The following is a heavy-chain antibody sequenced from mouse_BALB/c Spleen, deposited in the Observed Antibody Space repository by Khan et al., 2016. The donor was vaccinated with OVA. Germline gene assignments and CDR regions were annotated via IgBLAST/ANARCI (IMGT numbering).Heavy chain of an antibody. D-gene: IGHD1-1*01. CDR3: TRHRGYYGYNPYFDY. V-gene: IGHV5-6-4*01. CDR2: ISSGGSYT. J-gene: IGHJ2*01. Sequence: EVELVESGGALVRPGGSLKLSCAASGFSFSTYSMSWVRQTPEKRLEWVATISSGGSYTYSPDSVKGRFTISRDNAKNTLYLQMSSLKSEDTAMYYCTRHRGYYGYNPYFDYWGQGTTLTVSS. CDR1: GFSFSTYS.